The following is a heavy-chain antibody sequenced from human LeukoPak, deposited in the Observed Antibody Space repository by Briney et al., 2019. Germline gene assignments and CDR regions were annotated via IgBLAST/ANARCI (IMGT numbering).Heavy chain of an antibody. D-gene: IGHD4-17*01. J-gene: IGHJ6*02. Sequence: ASVKVSCKASGYTFTGYYMHWVRQAPGQGLEWMGWINPNSGGTNYAQKFQGRVTMTRDTSISTAYMELSRLRSDDTAVYYCARDSLTTVPYYFYYHGMDVWGQGTTVTVSS. CDR3: ARDSLTTVPYYFYYHGMDV. V-gene: IGHV1-2*02. CDR2: INPNSGGT. CDR1: GYTFTGYY.